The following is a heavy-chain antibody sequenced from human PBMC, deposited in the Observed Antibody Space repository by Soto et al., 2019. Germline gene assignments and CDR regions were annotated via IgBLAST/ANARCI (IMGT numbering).Heavy chain of an antibody. J-gene: IGHJ6*02. CDR3: ASIAAAGTVPTYGMDV. CDR1: GYSISSGYY. D-gene: IGHD6-13*01. Sequence: PSETLSLTCAVSGYSISSGYYWSWIRQPPGKGLEWIGSIYHSGSTYYNPSLKSRVTISVDTSKNQFSLKLSSVTAADTAVYYCASIAAAGTVPTYGMDVWGQGTTVTVSS. CDR2: IYHSGST. V-gene: IGHV4-38-2*01.